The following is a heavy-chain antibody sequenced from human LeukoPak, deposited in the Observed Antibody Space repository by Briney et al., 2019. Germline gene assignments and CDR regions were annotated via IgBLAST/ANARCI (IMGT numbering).Heavy chain of an antibody. V-gene: IGHV3-33*01. J-gene: IGHJ4*02. Sequence: GGSLRLSCAASGFTFSSYSMHWVRQAPGKGLEWVAVIWYDGSNKYYADSVKGRFTISRDNSKNTLYLQMNSLRAEDTAVYYCARGSTVTTESEFDYWGQGTLVTVSS. CDR1: GFTFSSYS. CDR2: IWYDGSNK. CDR3: ARGSTVTTESEFDY. D-gene: IGHD4-17*01.